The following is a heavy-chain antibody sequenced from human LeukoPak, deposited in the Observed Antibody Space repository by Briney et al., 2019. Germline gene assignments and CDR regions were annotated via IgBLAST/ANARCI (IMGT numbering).Heavy chain of an antibody. D-gene: IGHD1-26*01. Sequence: PSETLSLTCTVSRGSISSPQWWTWVRQPPGKGLEWIGYIYYSGSTNYNPSLKSRVTISVDTSKNQFSLKLSSVTAADTAVYYCARAPGWELLNDAFDIWGQGTMVTVSS. V-gene: IGHV4-59*11. CDR2: IYYSGST. CDR3: ARAPGWELLNDAFDI. CDR1: RGSISSPQW. J-gene: IGHJ3*02.